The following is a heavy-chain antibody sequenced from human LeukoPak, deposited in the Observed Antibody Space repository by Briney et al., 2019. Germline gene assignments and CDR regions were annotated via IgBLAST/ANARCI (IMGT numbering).Heavy chain of an antibody. V-gene: IGHV3-21*01. Sequence: KAGGSLRLSCAASGFTLSSYSMNWVRQAPGKGLEWVSAIGTIGDTYYPGSVKGRFTISRDNAKNSLYLQMNSLRVEDTAVYYCARLGYYCSGGSCYLAYFDYWGQGTLVTVSS. D-gene: IGHD2-15*01. CDR2: IGTIGDT. CDR3: ARLGYYCSGGSCYLAYFDY. J-gene: IGHJ4*02. CDR1: GFTLSSYS.